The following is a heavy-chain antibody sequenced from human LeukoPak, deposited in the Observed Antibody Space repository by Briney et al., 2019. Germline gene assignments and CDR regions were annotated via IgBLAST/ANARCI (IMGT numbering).Heavy chain of an antibody. Sequence: GGSLRLSCAASGFSFSDYAMNWFRQAPGKGLEWVSSTSSSGSYIFYADPVKGRFTISRDNSKNTLSLQMNSLRAEDTAVYYCAKSFYDSSGYFGEYFQHWGQGTLVTVSS. CDR3: AKSFYDSSGYFGEYFQH. J-gene: IGHJ1*01. D-gene: IGHD3-22*01. CDR2: TSSSGSYI. V-gene: IGHV3-23*01. CDR1: GFSFSDYA.